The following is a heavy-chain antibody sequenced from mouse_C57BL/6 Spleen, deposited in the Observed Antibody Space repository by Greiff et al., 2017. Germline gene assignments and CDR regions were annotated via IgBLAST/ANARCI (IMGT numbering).Heavy chain of an antibody. J-gene: IGHJ4*01. CDR3: ARSPYYDYGGGYAGDY. D-gene: IGHD2-4*01. V-gene: IGHV1-54*01. CDR2: INPGSGGT. Sequence: QVQLQQSGAELVRPGTSVKVSCKASGYAFTNYLIEWVKQRPGQGLAWIGVINPGSGGTNYNEKFKGKATLTADKSSSTAYMQLSSLTSEDSAVYFCARSPYYDYGGGYAGDYWGQGTSVTVSS. CDR1: GYAFTNYL.